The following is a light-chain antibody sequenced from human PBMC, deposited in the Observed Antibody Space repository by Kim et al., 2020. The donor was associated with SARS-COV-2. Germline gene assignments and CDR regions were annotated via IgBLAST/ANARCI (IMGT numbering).Light chain of an antibody. V-gene: IGLV3-19*01. CDR3: NSRDNSGDHVV. J-gene: IGLJ3*02. CDR2: GKN. CDR1: SLRTYY. Sequence: SSELTQDPAVSVALGQTVRITCQGDSLRTYYASWYQQKPGQAPVLVFYGKNNRPSGIPDRFSGSSSGNTASLTVTGAQADDEADYYCNSRDNSGDHVVFGGGTQLTVL.